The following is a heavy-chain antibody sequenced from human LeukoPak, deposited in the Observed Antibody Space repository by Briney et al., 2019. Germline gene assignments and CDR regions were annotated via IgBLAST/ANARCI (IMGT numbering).Heavy chain of an antibody. D-gene: IGHD6-19*01. Sequence: GGSLRLSCAASGFNFNSYGMHWVRQAPGKGLDWVAFIRYDGSIKHYADSVKGRFTISRDNSKNTVSLQMNSLRPEDTAVYYCGKGSSTSGCPDYWGQGTLVTVSS. V-gene: IGHV3-30*02. CDR1: GFNFNSYG. J-gene: IGHJ4*02. CDR3: GKGSSTSGCPDY. CDR2: IRYDGSIK.